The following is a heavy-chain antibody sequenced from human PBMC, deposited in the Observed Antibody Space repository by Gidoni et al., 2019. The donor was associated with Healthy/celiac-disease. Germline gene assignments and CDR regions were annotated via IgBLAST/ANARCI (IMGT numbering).Heavy chain of an antibody. V-gene: IGHV3-64D*06. Sequence: EVQLVESGGGLVQPGGVLSLSCSTAGFTFSSYAMHWARQAPGKGLEYVSAISSNGGSTYYADSVKGRFTISRDNSKNTLYLQMSSLRAEDTAVYYCVKGPQQLGFDYWGQGTLVTVSS. CDR2: ISSNGGST. J-gene: IGHJ4*02. CDR1: GFTFSSYA. D-gene: IGHD6-13*01. CDR3: VKGPQQLGFDY.